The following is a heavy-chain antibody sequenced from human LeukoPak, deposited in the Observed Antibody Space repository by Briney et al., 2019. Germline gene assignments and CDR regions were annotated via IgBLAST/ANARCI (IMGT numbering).Heavy chain of an antibody. J-gene: IGHJ4*02. Sequence: PSETLSFTCTVSGGSISSSFYYWGWIRQPPGKGLEWIGSIYYSGSTYYNPSLKSRVTISVDTSKNQFSLMLSSVTAADKAVYYCARGSWQLAEEVYWGQGTLVTVSS. CDR1: GGSISSSFYY. V-gene: IGHV4-39*01. D-gene: IGHD6-6*01. CDR2: IYYSGST. CDR3: ARGSWQLAEEVY.